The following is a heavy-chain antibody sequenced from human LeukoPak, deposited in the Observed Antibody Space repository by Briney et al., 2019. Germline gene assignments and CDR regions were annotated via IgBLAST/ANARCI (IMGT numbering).Heavy chain of an antibody. D-gene: IGHD1-26*01. V-gene: IGHV4-39*01. J-gene: IGHJ4*02. CDR1: GGSISSSSYY. CDR3: ARRGYSGSYIDY. Sequence: MPSETLSLTCTVSGGSISSSSYYWAWLRQPPGKGLEWIGNGYYSGSTYYNPSLKSRVTISVDTSKNQFSLKLSSVTTADTAVYYCARRGYSGSYIDYWGQGTLVTVSS. CDR2: GYYSGST.